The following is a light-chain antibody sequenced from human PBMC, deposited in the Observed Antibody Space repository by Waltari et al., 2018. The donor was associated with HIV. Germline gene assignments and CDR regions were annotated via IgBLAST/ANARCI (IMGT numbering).Light chain of an antibody. CDR2: RNN. Sequence: QSVLTQPPSASGTPGQRVTISCSGNRSNIGRNYVYWYQQLPGTTPRLLIFRNNQSPSGVPDRFSGSKSGTSASLAISGLRSEDEADYFCATWDDSLSALWVFGGGTKLTVL. CDR1: RSNIGRNY. CDR3: ATWDDSLSALWV. V-gene: IGLV1-47*01. J-gene: IGLJ3*02.